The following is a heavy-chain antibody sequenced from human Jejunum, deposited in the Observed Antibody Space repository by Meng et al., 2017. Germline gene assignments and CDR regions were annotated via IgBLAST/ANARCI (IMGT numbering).Heavy chain of an antibody. CDR2: IDHSGST. CDR3: ARGGDPRAYYFDY. Sequence: QLQPWVAGLLQPSETLSLTCAVYGGSFSGYYCGWIRQAPGKGLEWIGDIDHSGSTNYNPSLKNRVTISVDTSRNQISLNLNSVTAADTAVYYCARGGDPRAYYFDYWGQGNLVTVSS. V-gene: IGHV4-34*01. CDR1: GGSFSGYY. D-gene: IGHD3-10*01. J-gene: IGHJ4*02.